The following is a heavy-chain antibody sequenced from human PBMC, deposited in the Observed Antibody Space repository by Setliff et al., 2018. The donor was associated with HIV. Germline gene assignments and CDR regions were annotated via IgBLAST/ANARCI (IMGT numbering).Heavy chain of an antibody. CDR3: ARGTTLNVVPDAFDI. CDR1: GYSISSGYY. V-gene: IGHV4-38-2*02. J-gene: IGHJ3*02. D-gene: IGHD4-17*01. CDR2: IYHAGNT. Sequence: PSETLSLTCTVSGYSISSGYYWGWIRQSPGKGLEWIGSIYHAGNTYYNPSLKSRVTISVDTSKNQISLRLNSLTAADTAVYYCARGTTLNVVPDAFDIWGQGTMVTVSS.